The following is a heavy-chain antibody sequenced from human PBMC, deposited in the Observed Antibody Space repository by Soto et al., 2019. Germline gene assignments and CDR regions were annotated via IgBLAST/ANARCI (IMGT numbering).Heavy chain of an antibody. V-gene: IGHV1-2*04. CDR2: INPNSGGT. CDR1: GYTFTGYY. J-gene: IGHJ3*02. Sequence: ASVKVSCKASGYTFTGYYIHWVRQAPGQGLEWMGWINPNSGGTNYAQKFQGWVTMTRDTSISTAYMELSRLRSDDTAVYYCARGRSSRDARDAFDIWGQGTMVTVSS. CDR3: ARGRSSRDARDAFDI.